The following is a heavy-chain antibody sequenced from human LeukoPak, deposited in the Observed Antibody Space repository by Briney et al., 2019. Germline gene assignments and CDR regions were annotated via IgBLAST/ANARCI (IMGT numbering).Heavy chain of an antibody. V-gene: IGHV3-23*01. CDR3: GKTTVGYSSGRYPGWPVDY. J-gene: IGHJ4*02. CDR2: IFGSGGSA. D-gene: IGHD2-15*01. CDR1: GFTFNSYA. Sequence: PGGSLRLSCVASGFTFNSYAMYWVRQAPGKGLEWISGIFGSGGSAHYADSVKGRFTISRDNSKNTVCLQLDSLRVEDTAVYYCGKTTVGYSSGRYPGWPVDYWGQGALVTVSS.